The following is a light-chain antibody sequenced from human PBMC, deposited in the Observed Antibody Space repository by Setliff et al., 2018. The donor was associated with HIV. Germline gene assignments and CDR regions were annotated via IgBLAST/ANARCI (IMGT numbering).Light chain of an antibody. CDR3: SSFAGRLHV. CDR1: SSDVGSYNY. CDR2: DVT. Sequence: QSVLTQPRSVSGSPGQSVTIPCTGTSSDVGSYNYVTWYQQHPGKVPKLMIYDVTRRPSGVPDRFSGSRSGNTASLTISELQAEDEADYYCSSFAGRLHVFGTGTKVTVL. J-gene: IGLJ1*01. V-gene: IGLV2-11*01.